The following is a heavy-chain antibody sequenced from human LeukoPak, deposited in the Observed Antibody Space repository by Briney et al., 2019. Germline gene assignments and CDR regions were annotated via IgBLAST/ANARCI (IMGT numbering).Heavy chain of an antibody. CDR2: INHSGST. CDR1: GGSFSGYY. CDR3: ARGGTRIAAAGLDY. D-gene: IGHD6-13*01. Sequence: SETLSLTCAVYGGSFSGYYWSWIRQPPGKGLEWIGEINHSGSTNYKPSLKSRVTISLDTSKNQFSLKLSSVTAADTAVYYCARGGTRIAAAGLDYWGQGTLVTVSS. J-gene: IGHJ4*02. V-gene: IGHV4-34*01.